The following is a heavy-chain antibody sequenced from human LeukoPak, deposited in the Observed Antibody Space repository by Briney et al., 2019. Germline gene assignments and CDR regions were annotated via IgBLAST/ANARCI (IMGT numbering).Heavy chain of an antibody. CDR1: GYIFTSYA. CDR3: ARDRHSSWHDY. D-gene: IGHD6-13*01. J-gene: IGHJ4*02. CDR2: ISAYNGNI. V-gene: IGHV1-18*01. Sequence: ASVKVSCKASGYIFTSYAISWVRQAPGQGLEWMGWISAYNGNINYAQKFQDRVTMTTDTSTSTAYMELRSLRSDDTAVYYCARDRHSSWHDYWGQGTLVTVSS.